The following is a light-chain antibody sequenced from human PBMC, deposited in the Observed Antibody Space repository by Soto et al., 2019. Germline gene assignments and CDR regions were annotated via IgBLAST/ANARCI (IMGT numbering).Light chain of an antibody. Sequence: VLTQSPGTPSLSPGERATLSCRASQSVSSYLAWYQQKPGQAPRLLIYDASNRATGIPARFSGSGSGTDFTLTISSLEPEDFAVYYCQQRSNWPITFGQGTRLEIK. V-gene: IGKV3-11*01. CDR2: DAS. CDR3: QQRSNWPIT. J-gene: IGKJ5*01. CDR1: QSVSSY.